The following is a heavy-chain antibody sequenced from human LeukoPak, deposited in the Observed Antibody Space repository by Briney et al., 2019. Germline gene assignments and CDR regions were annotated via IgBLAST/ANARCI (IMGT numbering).Heavy chain of an antibody. V-gene: IGHV1-69*04. CDR3: AGIDYYDSSGPYYFDY. D-gene: IGHD3-22*01. J-gene: IGHJ4*02. CDR1: GGTFSSYA. CDR2: IIPILGIA. Sequence: ASVKVSCKASGGTFSSYAISWVRQAPGQRLEWMGRIIPILGIANYAQKFQGRVTITADKSTSTAYMELSSLRSEDTAVYYCAGIDYYDSSGPYYFDYWGQGTLVTVSS.